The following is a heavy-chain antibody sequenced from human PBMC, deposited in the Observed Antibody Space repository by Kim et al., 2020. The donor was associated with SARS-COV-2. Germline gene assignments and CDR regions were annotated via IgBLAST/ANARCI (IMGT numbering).Heavy chain of an antibody. Sequence: GGSLRLSCAASGFTFSSYGMHWVRQAPGKGLEWVAVIWYDGSNKYYADSVKGRFTISRDNSRNTLYLQMNSLRAEDTAVYYCAKDGSKLNDVRGYYFDYWGQGTLVTVSS. CDR2: IWYDGSNK. CDR3: AKDGSKLNDVRGYYFDY. J-gene: IGHJ4*02. D-gene: IGHD1-1*01. CDR1: GFTFSSYG. V-gene: IGHV3-33*06.